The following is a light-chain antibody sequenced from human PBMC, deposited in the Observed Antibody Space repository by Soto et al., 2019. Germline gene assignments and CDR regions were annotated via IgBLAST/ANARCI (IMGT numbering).Light chain of an antibody. CDR1: QSISNW. CDR3: QQYDNYPLT. CDR2: QAY. V-gene: IGKV1-5*03. Sequence: DIQMTQSPSTLYASVGDIFTLTCRASQSISNWLVWYQQKPGKAPKRLIYQAYSLESGVTSRFRGRGSGTEFTLTINSLQPDDFATYYCQQYDNYPLTFGEGTKVDIK. J-gene: IGKJ4*01.